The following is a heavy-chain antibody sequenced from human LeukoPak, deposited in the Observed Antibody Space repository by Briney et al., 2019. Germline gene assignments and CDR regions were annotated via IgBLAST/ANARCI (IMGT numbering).Heavy chain of an antibody. D-gene: IGHD6-19*01. J-gene: IGHJ3*02. CDR3: ARDFPYSSGWYAAFDI. CDR2: IYYSGST. Sequence: IYYSGSTNYNPSLKSRVTISVDTSKNQFSLKLSSVTAADTAVYYCARDFPYSSGWYAAFDIWGQGTMVTVSS. V-gene: IGHV4-59*01.